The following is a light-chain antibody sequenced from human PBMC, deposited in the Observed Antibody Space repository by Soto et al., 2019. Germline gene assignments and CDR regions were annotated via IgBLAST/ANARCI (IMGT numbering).Light chain of an antibody. CDR2: DVS. V-gene: IGLV2-14*01. CDR1: SSDVGGYNY. J-gene: IGLJ1*01. CDR3: SSYTSSSTQV. Sequence: QSVLTQPASVSGPPGQSITTSCTGTSSDVGGYNYVSWYQQHPGKAPKLMIYDVSNRPSGVSNRFSGSKSGNTASLTISGLQAEDEADYYCSSYTSSSTQVFGTGTKVTVL.